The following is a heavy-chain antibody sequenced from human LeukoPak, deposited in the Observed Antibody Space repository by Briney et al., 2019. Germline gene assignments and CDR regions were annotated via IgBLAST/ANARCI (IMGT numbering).Heavy chain of an antibody. J-gene: IGHJ6*02. V-gene: IGHV1-2*02. CDR2: INPNSGGT. D-gene: IGHD2-2*01. CDR1: GYTFTGYY. Sequence: ASVKVSCKASGYTFTGYYMHWVRQAPGQGLEWMGWINPNSGGTNYAQKFQGRVTMTRDTSISTAYMELSRLRSDDTAVYYCASRSSRYCSSTSCPYYYYYYGMDVWGQGTTVTVSS. CDR3: ASRSSRYCSSTSCPYYYYYYGMDV.